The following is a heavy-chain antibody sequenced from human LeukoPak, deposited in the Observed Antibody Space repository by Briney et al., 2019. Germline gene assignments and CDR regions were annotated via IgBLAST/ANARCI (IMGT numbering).Heavy chain of an antibody. J-gene: IGHJ6*03. CDR1: GFTFSSYW. CDR2: INSDGSST. CDR3: ARDGSPMYYYYYMDV. D-gene: IGHD1-26*01. V-gene: IGHV3-74*01. Sequence: GGCLILSCAASGFTFSSYWMHWVRQAPGKGLVWVSRINSDGSSTSYADSVKGRFTISRDNAKNTLYLQMNSLRAEDTAVYYCARDGSPMYYYYYMDVWGKGTTGTISS.